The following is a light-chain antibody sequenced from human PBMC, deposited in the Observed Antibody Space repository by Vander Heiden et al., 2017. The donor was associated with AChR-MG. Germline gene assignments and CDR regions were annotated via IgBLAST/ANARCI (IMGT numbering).Light chain of an antibody. CDR2: WAS. V-gene: IGKV4-1*01. CDR3: QQYYSTHT. CDR1: QSVLYSSNNKNY. Sequence: DIVMTQSPDSLAVSLGERATINCKSSQSVLYSSNNKNYLAWYQQKPGQPPKLRIYWASTRESGVPDRFSGSGSGTDFTLTISSLQAEDVAVYYCQQYYSTHTFGGGTKVEIK. J-gene: IGKJ4*01.